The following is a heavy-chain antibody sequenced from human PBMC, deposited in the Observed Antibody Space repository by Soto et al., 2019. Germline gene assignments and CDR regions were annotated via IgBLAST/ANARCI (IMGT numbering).Heavy chain of an antibody. CDR2: IYSGGRN. V-gene: IGHV4-4*07. CDR1: GGCMSSFY. D-gene: IGHD6-13*01. CDR3: ARGSSRWDY. Sequence: ETLSLTSTDSGGCMSSFYWGWIRQPAGKGLEWIGRIYSGGRNNYNPSLKSRVTMSADTSTNQFSLRLSSVTAADAAMYYCARGSSRWDYWGQGTLATVSS. J-gene: IGHJ4*02.